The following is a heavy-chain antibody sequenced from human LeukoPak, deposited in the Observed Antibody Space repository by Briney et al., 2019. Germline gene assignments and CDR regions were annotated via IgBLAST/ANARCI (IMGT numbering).Heavy chain of an antibody. CDR1: GFGVSKND. CDR2: IQSAGGT. V-gene: IGHV3-66*01. CDR3: AGTTYLFGSGTYPY. D-gene: IGHD3-10*01. J-gene: IGHJ4*02. Sequence: GGSLRLSCAASGFGVSKNDMTWVRQTPGKGLEWVSVIQSAGGTYYADSVNGRFVISKDDSKNTLYLQMNYLRVEDTAVYYCAGTTYLFGSGTYPYWGQGTLVTVSS.